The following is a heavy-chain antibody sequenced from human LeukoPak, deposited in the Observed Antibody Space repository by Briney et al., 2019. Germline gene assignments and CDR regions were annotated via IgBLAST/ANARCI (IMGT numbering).Heavy chain of an antibody. J-gene: IGHJ5*02. CDR2: IYPGDSDT. D-gene: IGHD6-6*01. Sequence: GGSLRLSCAASGLTFSRYAMSWVRQMPGKGLEWMGIIYPGDSDTRYSPSFQGQVTISADKSISTAYLQWSSLKASDTAMYYCARGFFSSSGFDPWGQGTLVTVSS. CDR3: ARGFFSSSGFDP. CDR1: GLTFSRYA. V-gene: IGHV5-51*01.